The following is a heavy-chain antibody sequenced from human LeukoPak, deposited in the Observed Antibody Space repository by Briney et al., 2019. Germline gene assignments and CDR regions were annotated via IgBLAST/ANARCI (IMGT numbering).Heavy chain of an antibody. CDR3: ARGLSSGWTNFDY. Sequence: SSETLSLTCAVYVGSFSGYYWSWIRQPPGKGLEWIGEINHSGSTNYNPSLKSRVTISVDTSKNQFSLKLSSVTAADTAVYYCARGLSSGWTNFDYWGQGTLVTVSS. J-gene: IGHJ4*02. CDR1: VGSFSGYY. CDR2: INHSGST. D-gene: IGHD6-19*01. V-gene: IGHV4-34*01.